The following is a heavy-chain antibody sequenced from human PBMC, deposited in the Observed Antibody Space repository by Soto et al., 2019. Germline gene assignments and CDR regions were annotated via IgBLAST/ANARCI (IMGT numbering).Heavy chain of an antibody. Sequence: QVQLVQSGAEVKKPGSSVKVSCKASGGTFSSYAISWVRQAPGQVLEWMGGIIPIFGTANYAQKFQGRVAITADESTSTAYMEGSSLRSEDTAVYSCARVDIVVPRMGMDVWGQGTTVTVSS. J-gene: IGHJ6*02. CDR1: GGTFSSYA. D-gene: IGHD2-15*01. V-gene: IGHV1-69*01. CDR3: ARVDIVVPRMGMDV. CDR2: IIPIFGTA.